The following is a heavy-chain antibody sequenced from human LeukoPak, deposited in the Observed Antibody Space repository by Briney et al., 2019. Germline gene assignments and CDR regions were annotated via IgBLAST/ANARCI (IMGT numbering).Heavy chain of an antibody. Sequence: ASVKVSCKASGYTFTSYYMHWVRQAPGQGLEWMGWINPNSGGTNYAQKFQGRVTMTRDTSISTAYMELSRLRSDDTAVYYCATQYYDFWSGYYRFDYWGQGTLVTVSS. D-gene: IGHD3-3*01. CDR2: INPNSGGT. J-gene: IGHJ4*02. CDR3: ATQYYDFWSGYYRFDY. V-gene: IGHV1-2*02. CDR1: GYTFTSYY.